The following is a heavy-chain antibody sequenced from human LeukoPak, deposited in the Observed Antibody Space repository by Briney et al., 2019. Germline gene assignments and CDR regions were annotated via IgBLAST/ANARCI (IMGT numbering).Heavy chain of an antibody. V-gene: IGHV1-46*01. CDR2: INPSGGST. CDR1: GYTFTIYY. J-gene: IGHJ5*02. CDR3: AGLPDDYYDSSGYP. Sequence: GASVTVSFTASGYTFTIYYVHWVRQSPGQGLEWMGIINPSGGSTNYAQNFQGRITMTRDTSTSTVYMELSSLRSEDTAVYYCAGLPDDYYDSSGYPWGQGTLVTVSS. D-gene: IGHD3-22*01.